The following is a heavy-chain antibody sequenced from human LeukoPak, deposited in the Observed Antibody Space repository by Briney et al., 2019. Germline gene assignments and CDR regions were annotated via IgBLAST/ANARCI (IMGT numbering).Heavy chain of an antibody. V-gene: IGHV3-74*01. D-gene: IGHD6-19*01. CDR3: IRGSNAWNGMDV. CDR1: GFTFSNYW. J-gene: IGHJ6*02. Sequence: GGSLRLSCSASGFTFSNYWMHWARHAPGKGLVWVTRIDNDGTFTNYADSVKGRFTISRDNAKNTLYLQMNGLRVEDTAVYYYIRGSNAWNGMDVWGQGTTVTVSS. CDR2: IDNDGTFT.